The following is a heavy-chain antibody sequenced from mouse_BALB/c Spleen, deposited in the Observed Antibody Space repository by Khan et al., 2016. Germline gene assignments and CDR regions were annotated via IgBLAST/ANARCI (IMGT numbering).Heavy chain of an antibody. CDR3: ARCCIFFHWYVDV. CDR2: INTHSGVP. J-gene: IGHJ1*01. Sequence: QIQLVQSGPELKKPGETVRISCKASGYTFTTAGMQWVQKMPGQGLKWIGWINTHSGVPKYAEDLKGRFAFSLATSASTAYLQISNLKNEDTATYFCARCCIFFHWYVDVWGAGTTVTVSS. V-gene: IGHV9-4*02. CDR1: GYTFTTAG.